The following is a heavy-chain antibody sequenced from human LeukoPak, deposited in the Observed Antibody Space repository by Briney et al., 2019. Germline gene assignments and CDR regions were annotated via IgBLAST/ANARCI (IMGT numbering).Heavy chain of an antibody. Sequence: MSSETLSLTCTVSGGSISSSIHYWGWIRQPPGKGLEWIGSIYYSGSTNNNPSLKSRVTMSADTSKNQFSLKLSSVTAADTAVYYCARENRDIVVVPAAYRYFDLWGRGTLVTVSS. D-gene: IGHD2-2*01. J-gene: IGHJ2*01. CDR2: IYYSGST. V-gene: IGHV4-39*07. CDR1: GGSISSSIHY. CDR3: ARENRDIVVVPAAYRYFDL.